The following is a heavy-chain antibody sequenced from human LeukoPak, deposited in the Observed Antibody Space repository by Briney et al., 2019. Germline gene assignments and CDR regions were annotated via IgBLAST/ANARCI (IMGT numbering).Heavy chain of an antibody. Sequence: SETLSLACSVSGGSISNSRYYWGWLRQPPGKGLEWIGSIYYSGATNSNPSLKSRLTIPVDTSKNQFSLKLGSVTAADAAVYYCATLNTDGWYFDSWGQGTLVTVSS. J-gene: IGHJ4*02. D-gene: IGHD5-24*01. CDR3: ATLNTDGWYFDS. CDR2: IYYSGAT. V-gene: IGHV4-39*01. CDR1: GGSISNSRYY.